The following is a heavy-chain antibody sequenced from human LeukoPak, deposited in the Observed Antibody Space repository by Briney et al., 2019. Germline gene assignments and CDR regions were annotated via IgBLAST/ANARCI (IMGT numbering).Heavy chain of an antibody. CDR2: ISSDGGTI. Sequence: GGSLRLSCAASGFPFNSYAMHWVRQAQGKGLEYVSTISSDGGTIYYLNSVKGRFTISRDNSKNTLYLQMGRLRPENVAVYYCAREGGMNRRNGGFDVWGQGTMVTVSS. D-gene: IGHD6-13*01. CDR1: GFPFNSYA. V-gene: IGHV3-64*01. J-gene: IGHJ3*01. CDR3: AREGGMNRRNGGFDV.